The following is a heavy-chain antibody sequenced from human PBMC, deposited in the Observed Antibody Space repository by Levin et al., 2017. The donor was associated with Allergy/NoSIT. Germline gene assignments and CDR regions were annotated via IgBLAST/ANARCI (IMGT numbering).Heavy chain of an antibody. J-gene: IGHJ4*02. CDR1: RYIFSDYF. CDR3: ARDLYNDDSVFGY. CDR2: INPHSGDT. V-gene: IGHV1-2*02. Sequence: ASVKVSCKTSRYIFSDYFIHWVRQAPGQGLEWMGWINPHSGDTKYAQEFQGRVTMTRDTSISTAYMELTRLTSDDTAVYYCARDLYNDDSVFGYWGQGTLVNVFS. D-gene: IGHD3-22*01.